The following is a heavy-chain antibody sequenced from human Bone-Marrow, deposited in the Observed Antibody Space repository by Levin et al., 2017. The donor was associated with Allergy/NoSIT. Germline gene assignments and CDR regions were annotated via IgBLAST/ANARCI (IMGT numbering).Heavy chain of an antibody. CDR2: IIPIFGTA. CDR1: GGTFSSYA. V-gene: IGHV1-69*01. Sequence: KISCKASGGTFSSYAISWVRQAPGQGLEWMGGIIPIFGTANYAQKFQGRVTITADESTSTAYMELSSLRSEDTAVYYCARLDTATTYYYYGMDVWGQGTTVTVSS. D-gene: IGHD5-18*01. J-gene: IGHJ6*02. CDR3: ARLDTATTYYYYGMDV.